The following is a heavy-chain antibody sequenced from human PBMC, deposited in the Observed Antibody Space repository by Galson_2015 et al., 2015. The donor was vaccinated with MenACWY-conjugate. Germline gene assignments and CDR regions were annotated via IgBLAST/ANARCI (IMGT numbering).Heavy chain of an antibody. D-gene: IGHD1-26*01. CDR1: GFTFSTYW. Sequence: LRLSCTASGFTFSTYWMHWVRRAPGTGLVWVSRINSDGRSTSYADSVKGRFTISRDNAKNTLYLQMNSLGAEDTAVYYCARLGGNYRTTSHFDYWGQGTLVTVSS. CDR2: INSDGRST. CDR3: ARLGGNYRTTSHFDY. J-gene: IGHJ4*02. V-gene: IGHV3-74*01.